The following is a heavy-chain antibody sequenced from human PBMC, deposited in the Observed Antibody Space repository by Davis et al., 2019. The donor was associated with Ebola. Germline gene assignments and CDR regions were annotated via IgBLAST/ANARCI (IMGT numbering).Heavy chain of an antibody. CDR3: AAMGVIVVVTAKRNAFDI. D-gene: IGHD2-21*02. J-gene: IGHJ3*02. Sequence: PGGSLRLSCAASGFTFSSYAMSWVRQAPGKGLEWVSAISGSGGSTYYADSVKGRFTISRDNFKNTLYLQMNSLRAEDTAVYYCAAMGVIVVVTAKRNAFDIWGQGTMVTVSS. CDR2: ISGSGGST. V-gene: IGHV3-23*01. CDR1: GFTFSSYA.